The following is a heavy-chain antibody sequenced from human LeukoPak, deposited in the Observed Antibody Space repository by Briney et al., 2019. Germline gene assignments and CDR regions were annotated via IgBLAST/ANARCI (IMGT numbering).Heavy chain of an antibody. CDR1: GFNFNDYG. Sequence: GGSLRLSCATSGFNFNDYGFTWVRQVPGKGLEWVAGINWRGGITGYADSVKGRFTISRDNAKNSLYLQMNSLRAEDTALYYCARGYDAFDIWGQGTMVTVSS. V-gene: IGHV3-20*04. J-gene: IGHJ3*02. CDR3: ARGYDAFDI. CDR2: INWRGGIT.